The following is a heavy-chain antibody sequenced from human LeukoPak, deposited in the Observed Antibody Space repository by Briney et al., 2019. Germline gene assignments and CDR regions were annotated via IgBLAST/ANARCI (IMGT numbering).Heavy chain of an antibody. CDR2: IKHDASET. Sequence: PGGSLRLSCAASGFTFSNYWMSWVCETPRKGLEWVSNIKHDASETYYVDSVKGRFTISRDNAQNSFYLQMNSLRAEDTAVYYCARDRGSNGYDLYDYWGQGTLVTVSS. D-gene: IGHD5-12*01. J-gene: IGHJ4*02. CDR1: GFTFSNYW. V-gene: IGHV3-7*01. CDR3: ARDRGSNGYDLYDY.